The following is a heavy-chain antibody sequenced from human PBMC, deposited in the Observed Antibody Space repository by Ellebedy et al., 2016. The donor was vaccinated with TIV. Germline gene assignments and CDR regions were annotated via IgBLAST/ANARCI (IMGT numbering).Heavy chain of an antibody. CDR2: FDPEDGET. CDR3: ATTGRMVVAATPFWYFDL. CDR1: GYTLTELS. D-gene: IGHD2-15*01. V-gene: IGHV1-24*01. Sequence: ASVKVSCRVSGYTLTELSMHWVRQAPGKGLEWMGGFDPEDGETIYAQKFQGRVTMTEDTSTDTAYMELSSLRSEDTAVYYCATTGRMVVAATPFWYFDLWGRGTLVTVSS. J-gene: IGHJ2*01.